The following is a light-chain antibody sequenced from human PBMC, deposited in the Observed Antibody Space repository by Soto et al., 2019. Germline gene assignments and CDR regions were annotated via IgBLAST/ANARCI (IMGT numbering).Light chain of an antibody. CDR3: QQYGVYPWT. CDR2: EAS. CDR1: QRINNW. J-gene: IGKJ1*01. V-gene: IGKV1-5*01. Sequence: IQCTQSLSSLSASVGDRDTITCRASQRINNWLAWYEQPGGKATKLLIHEASSLEGGIPLRFSGSGSGTEFTINISSLQPDDGETYYCQQYGVYPWTFGQGTKVDIK.